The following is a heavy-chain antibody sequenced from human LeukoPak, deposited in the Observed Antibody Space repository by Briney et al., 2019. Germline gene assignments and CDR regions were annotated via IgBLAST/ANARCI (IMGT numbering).Heavy chain of an antibody. CDR2: ISYDGSNK. V-gene: IGHV3-30-3*01. CDR3: ARVQFVTILLGAFDI. J-gene: IGHJ3*02. D-gene: IGHD3-10*01. CDR1: GYTFSSYA. Sequence: GGSLRLSCAASGYTFSSYAMHWVRQAPGKGLEWVAVISYDGSNKYYADSVKGRFTISRDNSKNTLYLQMNSLRAEDTAVYYCARVQFVTILLGAFDIWGHGTMVTVSS.